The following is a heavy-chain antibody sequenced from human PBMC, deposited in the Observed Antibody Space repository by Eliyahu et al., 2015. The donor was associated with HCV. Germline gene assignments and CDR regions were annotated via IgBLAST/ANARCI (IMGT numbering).Heavy chain of an antibody. Sequence: FSSYAMSWVRQAPGKGLEWVSAISGSGGSTYYADSVKGRFTISRDNSKNTLYLQMNSLRAEDTAVYYCAKDFYSYSSSWLYYFDYWGQGTLVTVSS. D-gene: IGHD6-13*01. CDR2: ISGSGGST. CDR3: AKDFYSYSSSWLYYFDY. CDR1: FSSYA. V-gene: IGHV3-23*01. J-gene: IGHJ4*02.